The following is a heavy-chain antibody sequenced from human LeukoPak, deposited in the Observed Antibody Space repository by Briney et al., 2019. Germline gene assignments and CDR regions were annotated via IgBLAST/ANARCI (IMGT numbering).Heavy chain of an antibody. CDR2: MNPNSGNT. Sequence: GASVNVSCKASGYTFSSYDINWVRQAAGQGPEWMGWMNPNSGNTAYAQNFQGRVIMTRNTSISTAYMELSSLRFEDTAVFYCAIRTSRGVSGSSYFDSWGQGTLVTVSS. J-gene: IGHJ4*02. D-gene: IGHD3-10*01. CDR3: AIRTSRGVSGSSYFDS. CDR1: GYTFSSYD. V-gene: IGHV1-8*01.